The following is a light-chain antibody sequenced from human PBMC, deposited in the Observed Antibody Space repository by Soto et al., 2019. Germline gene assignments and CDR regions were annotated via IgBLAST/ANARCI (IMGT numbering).Light chain of an antibody. Sequence: DIVLTQSPDSLAVSLGERATINCKSSQSVLYSSNNKNYLAWYQQKPGQPPKLLIYWASTRESGVPDRFSGSGSGPAFTLTISSLQAEDVAVYYCQQYYSTPPPWTFGQGTKVEIK. CDR1: QSVLYSSNNKNY. CDR2: WAS. CDR3: QQYYSTPPPWT. V-gene: IGKV4-1*01. J-gene: IGKJ1*01.